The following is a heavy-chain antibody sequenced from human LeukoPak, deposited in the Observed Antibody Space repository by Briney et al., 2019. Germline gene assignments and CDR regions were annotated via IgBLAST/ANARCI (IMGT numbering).Heavy chain of an antibody. Sequence: ASVTVSFTPAVSTFTDYHMHWVRQAPGQGLAWVGRVDPNSVATIYAQNFQGSVAMTSDTSTTTASMEVSRLKSDDTAVYYCATETWYSASWGQGTLVTVSS. CDR3: ATETWYSAS. CDR1: VSTFTDYH. D-gene: IGHD2-21*01. V-gene: IGHV1-2*02. CDR2: VDPNSVAT. J-gene: IGHJ5*02.